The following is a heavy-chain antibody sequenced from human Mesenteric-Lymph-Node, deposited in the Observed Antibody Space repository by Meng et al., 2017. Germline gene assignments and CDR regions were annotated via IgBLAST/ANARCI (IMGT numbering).Heavy chain of an antibody. J-gene: IGHJ6*02. D-gene: IGHD1-26*01. V-gene: IGHV3-74*01. CDR2: INSDGSST. CDR3: ARDLRYSGSSREYGMDV. CDR1: GFTFHDFG. Sequence: GESLKISCVASGFTFHDFGLSWVRQAPGKGLEWVSRINSDGSSTSYADSVKGRFTISRDNAKNTLYLQMNSLRAEDTAVYYCARDLRYSGSSREYGMDVWGQGTTVTVSS.